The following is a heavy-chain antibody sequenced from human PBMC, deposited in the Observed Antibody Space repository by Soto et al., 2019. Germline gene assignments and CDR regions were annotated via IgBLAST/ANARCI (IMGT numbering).Heavy chain of an antibody. CDR2: IYYSGST. J-gene: IGHJ4*02. V-gene: IGHV4-59*08. CDR3: VRRYSSSFDY. D-gene: IGHD6-13*01. CDR1: GGSISSYY. Sequence: ETLSLTCTVSGGSISSYYWSWIRQPPGKGLEWIGYIYYSGSTNYNPSLKSRVTISVDTSKNQFSLKLSSVTAADTAVYYCVRRYSSSFDYWGQGTLVTVSS.